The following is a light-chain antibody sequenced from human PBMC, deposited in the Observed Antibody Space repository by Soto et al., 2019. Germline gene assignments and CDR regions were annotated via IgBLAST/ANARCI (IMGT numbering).Light chain of an antibody. CDR1: SSNIGAGYD. V-gene: IGLV1-40*01. J-gene: IGLJ3*02. CDR2: GNN. CDR3: QSYDSSLSGWV. Sequence: QSVLTQPPSVSGAPGQRVTISCTGSSSNIGAGYDVNWYQQVPGTGPKVLIFGNNNRPSGVPDRFSGSKSGTSASLAITGLQADDEADYYCQSYDSSLSGWVFGGGTKVTVL.